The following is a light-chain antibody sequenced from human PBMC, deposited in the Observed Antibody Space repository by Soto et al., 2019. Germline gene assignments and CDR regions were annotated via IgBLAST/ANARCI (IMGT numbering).Light chain of an antibody. J-gene: IGLJ1*01. V-gene: IGLV2-14*03. Sequence: QSALTQPASVSGSPGQWITLSCTGTSSDVGAYRYVSWYQQHPDKAPKLLIYEVNRRPSGVSDRFSGSKSGNTASLTISGLQAEDEADYYCSSYTTNNLLFGTGTKVTVL. CDR3: SSYTTNNLL. CDR1: SSDVGAYRY. CDR2: EVN.